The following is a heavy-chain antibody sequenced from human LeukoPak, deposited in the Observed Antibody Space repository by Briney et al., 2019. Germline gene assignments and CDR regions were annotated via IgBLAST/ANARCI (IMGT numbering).Heavy chain of an antibody. V-gene: IGHV4-59*01. D-gene: IGHD2-2*01. CDR3: ARLECISTTCPSRYVMDV. CDR1: GGSTSSYY. Sequence: PSETLSLTCSVSGGSTSSYYWSWIRQPPGKGLEYIGYIYYSGSTNYNPSLKSRVTISVDTSKDQFSLNLTSVTAADTAVYYCARLECISTTCPSRYVMDVWGQGTTVTVSS. CDR2: IYYSGST. J-gene: IGHJ6*02.